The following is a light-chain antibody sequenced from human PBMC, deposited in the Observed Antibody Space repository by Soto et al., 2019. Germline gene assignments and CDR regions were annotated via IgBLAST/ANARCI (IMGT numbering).Light chain of an antibody. Sequence: QSALTQPASVSGSPGQSITISCTGTSSDVGNYNYVSWYQQHPGKAPKPMIFEVSDRPSGVSNRFSGSKSGNTASLTISGLQAEDEADYYCSSYISSFSHVFGTGTKVTVL. V-gene: IGLV2-14*01. CDR2: EVS. CDR3: SSYISSFSHV. CDR1: SSDVGNYNY. J-gene: IGLJ1*01.